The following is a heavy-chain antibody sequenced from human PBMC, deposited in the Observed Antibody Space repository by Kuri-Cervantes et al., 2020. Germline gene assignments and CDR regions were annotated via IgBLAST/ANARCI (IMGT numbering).Heavy chain of an antibody. CDR2: IRYDGSNK. CDR3: AKDRRSGWGFFDY. Sequence: GGSLRLSCAASGFTFSSYGINWVRQAPGKGLEWVAFIRYDGSNKYYADSVKGRFTISRDNSKNTLYLQMSSLRAEDTAAYYCAKDRRSGWGFFDYWGQGTLVTVSS. J-gene: IGHJ4*02. CDR1: GFTFSSYG. D-gene: IGHD6-19*01. V-gene: IGHV3-30*02.